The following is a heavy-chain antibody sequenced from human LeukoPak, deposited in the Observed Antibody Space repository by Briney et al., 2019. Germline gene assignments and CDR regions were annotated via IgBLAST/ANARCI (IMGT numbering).Heavy chain of an antibody. CDR2: IYSSGST. D-gene: IGHD3-3*01. Sequence: SSETLSLTCTVSGAAISTYFWSWIRQSPGKGLEWIGYIYSSGSTKYNPSLKSRVTISVDASKSQFALTLRSLTAADTAVYYCARDFWSGSVGFDPWGQGTLVTVSS. J-gene: IGHJ5*02. V-gene: IGHV4-59*01. CDR3: ARDFWSGSVGFDP. CDR1: GAAISTYF.